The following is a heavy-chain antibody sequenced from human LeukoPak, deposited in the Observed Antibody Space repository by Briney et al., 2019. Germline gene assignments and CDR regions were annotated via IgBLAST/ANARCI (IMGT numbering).Heavy chain of an antibody. D-gene: IGHD6-13*01. J-gene: IGHJ5*02. Sequence: PSETLSLTCTVSGGSISSHYWNWLRQPPGKGLEWIGYIYYSGNTNYNPSLKSRVTISVDTSKNQFSLKLSSVTAADAAVYYCARDRGGAAAFDWFDPWGQGTLVTVSS. V-gene: IGHV4-59*11. CDR1: GGSISSHY. CDR3: ARDRGGAAAFDWFDP. CDR2: IYYSGNT.